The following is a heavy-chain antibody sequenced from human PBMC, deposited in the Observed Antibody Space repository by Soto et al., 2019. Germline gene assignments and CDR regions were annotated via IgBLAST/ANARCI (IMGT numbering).Heavy chain of an antibody. Sequence: SGTLSLTCAVYGGSFSGDYWSWIRQPPGKGLEWIGEINHSGSTNYNPSLKSRVTISVDTSKNQFSLKLSSVTAADTAVYYCARGQYGSVPAAMDPPRQTINFDYWGQGTLVTVSS. CDR3: ARGQYGSVPAAMDPPRQTINFDY. CDR2: INHSGST. V-gene: IGHV4-34*01. D-gene: IGHD2-2*01. CDR1: GGSFSGDY. J-gene: IGHJ4*02.